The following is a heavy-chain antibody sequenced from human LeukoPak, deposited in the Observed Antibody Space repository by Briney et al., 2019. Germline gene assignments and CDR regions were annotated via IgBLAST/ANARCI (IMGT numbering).Heavy chain of an antibody. Sequence: GGSLRLSCAASGFTFNYYAMNWVRQAPGKGLEWVSAISGSGGSTYYADSVKGRFTISRDNSKNTLYLQMNSLRAEDTAVYYCAKMEVRGVSDYWGQGTLVTVSS. J-gene: IGHJ4*02. D-gene: IGHD3-10*01. V-gene: IGHV3-23*01. CDR3: AKMEVRGVSDY. CDR2: ISGSGGST. CDR1: GFTFNYYA.